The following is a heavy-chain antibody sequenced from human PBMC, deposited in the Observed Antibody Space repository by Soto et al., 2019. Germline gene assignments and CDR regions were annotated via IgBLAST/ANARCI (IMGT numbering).Heavy chain of an antibody. Sequence: SETLSLTCTVSGGSISSYYWSWIRQPPGKGLEWIGYIYYSGSTNYNPSLKSRVTISVDTSKNQFSLKLSSVTAADTAVYYCARHGIDCSGGSCLGSDWFDPWGQGTLVTVSS. V-gene: IGHV4-59*08. CDR2: IYYSGST. D-gene: IGHD2-15*01. CDR3: ARHGIDCSGGSCLGSDWFDP. CDR1: GGSISSYY. J-gene: IGHJ5*02.